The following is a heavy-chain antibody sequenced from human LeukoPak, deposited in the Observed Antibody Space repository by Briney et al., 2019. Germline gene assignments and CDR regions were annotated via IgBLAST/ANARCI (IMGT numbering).Heavy chain of an antibody. CDR1: GGSISNSSFY. D-gene: IGHD3-10*01. J-gene: IGHJ4*02. Sequence: SETLSLTCTVSGGSISNSSFYWGWIRQPPGKGLEWIGNIYYRGSTYYNSSLKSRVSISVDTSKNYFSLQVSSVTAADTAVYYCARLFLRFGEFSFDYWGQGTLVTVSS. CDR3: ARLFLRFGEFSFDY. V-gene: IGHV4-39*02. CDR2: IYYRGST.